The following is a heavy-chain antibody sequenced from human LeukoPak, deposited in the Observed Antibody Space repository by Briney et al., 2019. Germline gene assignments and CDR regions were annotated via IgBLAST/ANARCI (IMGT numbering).Heavy chain of an antibody. J-gene: IGHJ6*02. D-gene: IGHD2-2*01. CDR2: IYHSGST. Sequence: PSETLSLTCAVSGGSISSGGYSWSWIRQPPGKGLEWIGYIYHSGSTYYNPSLKSRVTISVDRSKNQFSLKLSSVTAADTAVYYCAGAGYRSSTSCAGGYGMDVWGQGTTVTVSS. V-gene: IGHV4-30-2*01. CDR3: AGAGYRSSTSCAGGYGMDV. CDR1: GGSISSGGYS.